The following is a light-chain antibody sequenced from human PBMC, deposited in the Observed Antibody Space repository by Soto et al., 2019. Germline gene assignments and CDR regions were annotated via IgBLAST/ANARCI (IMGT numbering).Light chain of an antibody. CDR1: SSNIGADYD. V-gene: IGLV1-40*01. J-gene: IGLJ1*01. Sequence: QSVLTQPPSVSGAPGQRVTISCTGSSSNIGADYDVHWYQQIPGTAPKFLIYGNNNRPSGVPDRFSGSKSGTSASLAITGLQAEDEADYYCQSYDSGLGGSVFGTGTKLTVL. CDR2: GNN. CDR3: QSYDSGLGGSV.